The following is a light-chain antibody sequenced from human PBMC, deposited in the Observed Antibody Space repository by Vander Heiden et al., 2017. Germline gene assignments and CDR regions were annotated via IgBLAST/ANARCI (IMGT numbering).Light chain of an antibody. CDR1: SPHLGTGYD. Sequence: SVLTQPTSASVATGQRVPIPCTERSPHLGTGYDVHWSHQPPGTASNILIVDKSNRPSGVPDRFSGAKSGTSASLAITGPQAEDEADYYCQSDYSSLSGWVFGGGTKLTVL. V-gene: IGLV1-40*01. CDR3: QSDYSSLSGWV. J-gene: IGLJ3*02. CDR2: DKS.